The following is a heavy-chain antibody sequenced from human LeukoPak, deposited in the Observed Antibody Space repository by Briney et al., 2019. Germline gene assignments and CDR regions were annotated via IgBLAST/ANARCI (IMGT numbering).Heavy chain of an antibody. V-gene: IGHV1-18*01. CDR3: ARAIYGVAAYSGGLNWFDP. Sequence: VASVKVSCKASGYTFTSYGISWVRQAPGQGLEWMGWISAYNGNTSYAQKLQGRVTMTTDTSTSTAYMELRSLRSDDTAVYYCARAIYGVAAYSGGLNWFDPWGQGTLVTVSS. CDR1: GYTFTSYG. J-gene: IGHJ5*02. D-gene: IGHD6-13*01. CDR2: ISAYNGNT.